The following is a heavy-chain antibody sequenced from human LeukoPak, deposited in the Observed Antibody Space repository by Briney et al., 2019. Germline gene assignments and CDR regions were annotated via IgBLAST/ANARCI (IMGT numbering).Heavy chain of an antibody. Sequence: SETLSLTCAVYGGSFSGYYWSWIRQPPGEGLEWIGEINHSGSTNYNPSLKSRVTISVDTSKNQFSLKLSSVTAADTAVYYCARVARQIWSGYCDFDYWGQGTLVTVSS. V-gene: IGHV4-34*01. D-gene: IGHD3-3*01. CDR2: INHSGST. CDR1: GGSFSGYY. J-gene: IGHJ4*02. CDR3: ARVARQIWSGYCDFDY.